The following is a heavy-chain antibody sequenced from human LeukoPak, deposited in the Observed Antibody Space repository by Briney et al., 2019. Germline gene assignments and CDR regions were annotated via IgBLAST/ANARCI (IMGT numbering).Heavy chain of an antibody. Sequence: GGSLRLSCAASGFTFSFYGMHWVRQAPGKGLEWVAVIWYDGSNTYYADSVKGRFTISRDNSKNTLYLQMNSLRAEDTAVYYCARDDDSSGYYSHFQHWGQGTLVTVSS. J-gene: IGHJ1*01. V-gene: IGHV3-33*01. D-gene: IGHD3-22*01. CDR3: ARDDDSSGYYSHFQH. CDR1: GFTFSFYG. CDR2: IWYDGSNT.